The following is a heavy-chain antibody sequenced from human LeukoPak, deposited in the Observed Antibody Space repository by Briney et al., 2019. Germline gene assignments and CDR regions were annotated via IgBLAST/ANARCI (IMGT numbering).Heavy chain of an antibody. D-gene: IGHD4-17*01. CDR2: ISGSGGST. CDR3: ARGGGTVTYFDY. CDR1: GFTLSSYA. Sequence: GGSLRLSCAASGFTLSSYAMSWVRQAPGKGLEWVSAISGSGGSTYYADSVKGRFTISRDNSKNTLYLQMNSLRAEDTAVYYCARGGGTVTYFDYWGQGTLVTVSS. J-gene: IGHJ4*02. V-gene: IGHV3-23*01.